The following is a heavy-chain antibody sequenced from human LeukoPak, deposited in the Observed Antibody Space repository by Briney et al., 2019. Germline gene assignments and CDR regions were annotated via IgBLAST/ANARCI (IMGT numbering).Heavy chain of an antibody. CDR2: IRDDGSNK. D-gene: IGHD2-2*01. CDR3: AKVVTGYCSTTSCPFDS. J-gene: IGHJ4*02. V-gene: IGHV3-30*02. CDR1: GFTFSSYG. Sequence: GGSLGLSCAASGFTFSSYGMDWVRQAPGKGLEWVAYIRDDGSNKNYADSVKGRFTISRDNSKNTLYLQMSSLRAEDTAVYYCAKVVTGYCSTTSCPFDSWGQGTLVTVSS.